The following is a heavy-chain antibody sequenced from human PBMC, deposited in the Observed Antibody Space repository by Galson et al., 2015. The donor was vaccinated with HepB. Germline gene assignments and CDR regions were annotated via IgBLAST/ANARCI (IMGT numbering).Heavy chain of an antibody. J-gene: IGHJ4*02. CDR1: GFTFSSYS. Sequence: SLRLSCAASGFTFSSYSMNWVRQAPGKGLEWVSSISSSSDYIDYADSVKGRFFISRDNAKNSLYLQMNSLRAEDTAVYYCARVLYYDKSGYSVWGQGTLVTVSS. D-gene: IGHD3-22*01. CDR2: ISSSSDYI. CDR3: ARVLYYDKSGYSV. V-gene: IGHV3-21*01.